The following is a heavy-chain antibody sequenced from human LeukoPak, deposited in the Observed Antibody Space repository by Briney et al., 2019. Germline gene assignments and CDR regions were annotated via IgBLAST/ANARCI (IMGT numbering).Heavy chain of an antibody. CDR3: TTVGSSGYYLRLFDY. V-gene: IGHV3-21*03. CDR1: GFTFSSYS. CDR2: ISSSSSYI. J-gene: IGHJ4*02. Sequence: GGSLRLSCAASGFTFSSYSMNWVRQAPGKGLEWVSSISSSSSYIYYADSVKGRFTISRDNAKNSLYLQMNSLKTEDTAVYYCTTVGSSGYYLRLFDYWGQGTLVTVSS. D-gene: IGHD3-22*01.